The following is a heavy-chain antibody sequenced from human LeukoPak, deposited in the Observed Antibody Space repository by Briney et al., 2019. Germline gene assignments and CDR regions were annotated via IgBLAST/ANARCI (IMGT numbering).Heavy chain of an antibody. D-gene: IGHD1-7*01. CDR1: GFTFSSYS. Sequence: GGSLRLSCAASGFTFSSYSMNWVRQAPGKGLEWVSSISSSSSYIYYADSVKGRFTISRDNAKNTLYLQMNSLRAEDTAVYYCASDNWNYGPFDYWGQGTLVTVSS. J-gene: IGHJ4*02. V-gene: IGHV3-21*01. CDR2: ISSSSSYI. CDR3: ASDNWNYGPFDY.